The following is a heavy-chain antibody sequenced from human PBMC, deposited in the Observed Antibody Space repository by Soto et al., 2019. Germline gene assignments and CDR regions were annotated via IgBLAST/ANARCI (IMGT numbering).Heavy chain of an antibody. V-gene: IGHV3-21*01. CDR1: GFTFSDHS. Sequence: EVQLVESGGGLVKPGGSLRLSCAGSGFTFSDHSMNWVRQAPGKGLEWVSSISTTGRYIYYADSMAGRFTISRDSAKNSVYRQINSLRGEDTAIYYCAAGTDTAIKQGADYWGQGNLFTVSS. CDR3: AAGTDTAIKQGADY. J-gene: IGHJ4*02. CDR2: ISTTGRYI. D-gene: IGHD5-18*01.